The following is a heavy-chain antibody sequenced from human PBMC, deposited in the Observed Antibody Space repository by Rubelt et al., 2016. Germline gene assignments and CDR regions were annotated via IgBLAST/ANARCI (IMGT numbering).Heavy chain of an antibody. CDR2: IYPGDSDT. CDR1: GYSFSNFW. Sequence: EVQLVQSGAEVKKPGESLKISCKSSGYSFSNFWIGWVRQMPGKGLEWMGIIYPGDSDTRYSPSFQGQVTISADKSISTAYRQWSSLKASDTAMDYCARGKVVVTQTNAFDIWGQGTMVTVFS. CDR3: ARGKVVVTQTNAFDI. J-gene: IGHJ3*02. D-gene: IGHD2-15*01. V-gene: IGHV5-51*01.